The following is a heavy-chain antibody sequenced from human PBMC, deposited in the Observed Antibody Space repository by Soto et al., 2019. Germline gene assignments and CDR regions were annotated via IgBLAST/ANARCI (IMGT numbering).Heavy chain of an antibody. V-gene: IGHV3-48*03. CDR1: GFTFSSYE. D-gene: IGHD2-8*01. Sequence: GGSLRLSCAASGFTFSSYEMHWVREAPGKGLEWVSYISGSSDTRYIADSVKGRFTISRDNAKNSLYLQMNSLRAEDTAVYYCARATGYTNYGLDYWGEGARVTVSS. CDR3: ARATGYTNYGLDY. CDR2: ISGSSDTR. J-gene: IGHJ4*02.